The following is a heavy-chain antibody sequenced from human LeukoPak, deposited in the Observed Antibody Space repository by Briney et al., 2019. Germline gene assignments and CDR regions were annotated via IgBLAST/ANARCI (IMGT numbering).Heavy chain of an antibody. D-gene: IGHD5-12*01. CDR3: ARVSIREYFDY. V-gene: IGHV4-39*07. Sequence: PSETLSLTCTISGGSISSSSYYWGWIRQPPGKGLEWIGSIYYSGSTYYNPSLKSRVTISVDTSKNQFSLKLSSVTAADTAEYYCARVSIREYFDYWGQGTLVTVSS. CDR1: GGSISSSSYY. J-gene: IGHJ4*02. CDR2: IYYSGST.